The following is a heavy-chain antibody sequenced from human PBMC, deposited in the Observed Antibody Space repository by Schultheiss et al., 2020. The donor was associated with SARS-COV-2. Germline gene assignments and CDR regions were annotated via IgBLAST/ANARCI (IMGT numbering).Heavy chain of an antibody. D-gene: IGHD3-9*01. J-gene: IGHJ2*01. CDR2: IYYSGST. V-gene: IGHV4-59*12. Sequence: SQTLSLTCTVSGASINNYYWTWIRQSPGKGLEWIGYIYYSGSTNYNPSLKSRVTISVDTSKNQFSLKLSSVTAADTAVYYCARDLRFHWWYFDLWGRGTLVTVSS. CDR1: GASINNYY. CDR3: ARDLRFHWWYFDL.